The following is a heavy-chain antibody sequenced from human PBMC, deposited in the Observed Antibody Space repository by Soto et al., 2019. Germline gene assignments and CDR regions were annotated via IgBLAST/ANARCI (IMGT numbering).Heavy chain of an antibody. V-gene: IGHV3-53*01. D-gene: IGHD3-22*01. CDR1: GFTVSSNY. CDR3: ARDNYDSSGYDPYYFDY. J-gene: IGHJ4*02. CDR2: IYSGGST. Sequence: GGSLRLSCAASGFTVSSNYMSWVRQAPGKGLEWVSVIYSGGSTYYADSVKGRFTISRDNSKNTLYLQMNSLRAEDTAVYYCARDNYDSSGYDPYYFDYWGQGTLVTVSS.